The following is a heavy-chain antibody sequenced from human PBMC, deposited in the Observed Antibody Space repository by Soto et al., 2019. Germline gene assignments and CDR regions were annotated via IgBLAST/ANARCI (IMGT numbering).Heavy chain of an antibody. V-gene: IGHV4-31*03. J-gene: IGHJ5*02. CDR2: IYYSGST. CDR1: GGSISSGGYY. CDR3: AGSVFP. Sequence: QVQLQESGPGLVKPSQTLSLTCTVSGGSISSGGYYWSWIRQHPGKGLEWIGYIYYSGSTYYNPSLTTRITTSVDTSKNQFSLKLSSLTAADTAAFDRAGSVFPWGQGTLVTVSS.